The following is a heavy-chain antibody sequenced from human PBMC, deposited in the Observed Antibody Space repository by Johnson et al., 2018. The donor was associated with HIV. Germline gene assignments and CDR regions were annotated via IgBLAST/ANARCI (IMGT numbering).Heavy chain of an antibody. D-gene: IGHD1-26*01. CDR1: GFTFGNYD. CDR2: ITINGGSS. Sequence: EQLVESGGGLVQPGRSLRLSCAASGFTFGNYDMSWVRQAPGKGLEWVSSITINGGSSHYTDSVKGRFTISRDNSKNTLYLQMNSLRAEDTAVYYCAKDRSVGGIYDALDSWGQGKRGVVSS. V-gene: IGHV3-23*04. J-gene: IGHJ3*02. CDR3: AKDRSVGGIYDALDS.